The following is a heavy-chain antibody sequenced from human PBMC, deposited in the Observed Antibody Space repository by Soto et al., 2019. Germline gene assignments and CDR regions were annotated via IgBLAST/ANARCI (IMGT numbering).Heavy chain of an antibody. J-gene: IGHJ4*02. D-gene: IGHD2-8*01. CDR2: THHSGNT. V-gene: IGHV4-31*03. Sequence: SETLSLTCTVSGGSSSSGGYYWSWVRQHPGKGLEWIGYTHHSGNTYYKPSLQSRVTISADTSKNQFSLKLTSVTAADTAVYYCARGYCSKHVCYAFDYSGQGTLVTVSS. CDR3: ARGYCSKHVCYAFDY. CDR1: GGSSSSGGYY.